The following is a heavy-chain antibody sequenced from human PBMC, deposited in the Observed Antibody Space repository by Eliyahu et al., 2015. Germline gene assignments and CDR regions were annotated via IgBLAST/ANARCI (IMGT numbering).Heavy chain of an antibody. D-gene: IGHD5-18*01. CDR3: ARVPRGYSYGGPIYYMDV. CDR2: INPSGGST. V-gene: IGHV1-46*03. Sequence: QVQLVQSGAEXKKPGASVKVSCKASGYTFXSYYMHWVRQAPXQGLEWMGIINPSGGSTSYAQKFQGRVTMTRDTSTGTVYMELSSLRSEDTAVYYCARVPRGYSYGGPIYYMDVWGKGTTVTVSS. J-gene: IGHJ6*03. CDR1: GYTFXSYY.